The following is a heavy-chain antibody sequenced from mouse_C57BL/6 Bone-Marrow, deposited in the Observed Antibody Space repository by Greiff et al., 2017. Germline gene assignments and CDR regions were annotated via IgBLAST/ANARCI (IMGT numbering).Heavy chain of an antibody. CDR1: GFNINDDY. V-gene: IGHV14-4*01. Sequence: EVKVVESGAELVRPGASVKLSCTASGFNINDDYMHWVKQRPGPGLEWIGWLDPANGDTAYAPQFPGTATITADTSSNTAYLQLSSLTSEDTAVYYCTTSVLITTVVAFLYWYFDVWGTGTTVTVSS. D-gene: IGHD1-1*01. J-gene: IGHJ1*03. CDR2: LDPANGDT. CDR3: TTSVLITTVVAFLYWYFDV.